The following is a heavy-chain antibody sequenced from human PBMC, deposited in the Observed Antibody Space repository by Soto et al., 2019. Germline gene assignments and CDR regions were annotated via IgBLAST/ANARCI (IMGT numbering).Heavy chain of an antibody. D-gene: IGHD1-1*01. V-gene: IGHV3-30*18. J-gene: IGHJ4*02. CDR2: ISYDGSNK. CDR1: GFTFSSYG. CDR3: AKDGQLRIFDY. Sequence: GGSLRLSCAASGFTFSSYGMHWVRQAPGKGLEWVAVISYDGSNKYYADSVKGRFTISRDNSKNTLYLQMNSLRAEDTAVYYCAKDGQLRIFDYWGQGTLVTVSS.